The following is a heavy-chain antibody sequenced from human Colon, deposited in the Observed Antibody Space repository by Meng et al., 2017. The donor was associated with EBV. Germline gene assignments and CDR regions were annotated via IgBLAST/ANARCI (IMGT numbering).Heavy chain of an antibody. CDR1: GGSISSGDSY. V-gene: IGHV4-30-4*01. CDR3: VRYSYGFDY. Sequence: QVQLQESGPGLVXPXXXXXLTCSVSGGSISSGDSYWSWIRQPPGKGLEWIGYIYYSGSTYYNPSLRSRVTISVDTSNNQFSLKLKSVTAADTAVYYCVRYSYGFDYWGQGTLVTVSS. J-gene: IGHJ4*02. CDR2: IYYSGST. D-gene: IGHD5-18*01.